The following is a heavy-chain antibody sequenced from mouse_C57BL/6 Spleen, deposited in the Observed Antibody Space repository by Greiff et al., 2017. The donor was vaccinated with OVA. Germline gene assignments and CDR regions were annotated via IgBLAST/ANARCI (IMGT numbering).Heavy chain of an antibody. J-gene: IGHJ1*03. D-gene: IGHD1-1*01. Sequence: VQLQQSGAELVKPGASVKISCKASGYAFSSYWMNWVKQRPGKGLEWIGQIYPGDGDTNYNGKFKGKATLTADKSSSTAYMQLSSLTSEDSAVYFCARRKDGSYWYFDVWGTGTTVTVSS. CDR2: IYPGDGDT. V-gene: IGHV1-80*01. CDR1: GYAFSSYW. CDR3: ARRKDGSYWYFDV.